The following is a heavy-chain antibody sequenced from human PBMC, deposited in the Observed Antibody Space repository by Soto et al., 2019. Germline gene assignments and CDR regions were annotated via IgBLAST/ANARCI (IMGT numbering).Heavy chain of an antibody. V-gene: IGHV1-69*01. J-gene: IGHJ1*01. CDR3: ARDPRSITGTTSSEDFQH. CDR1: GGTFSGYA. CDR2: IVPLLGIT. D-gene: IGHD1-20*01. Sequence: QAQLMQSGAEVKKPGSSVKVSCKASGGTFSGYAISWVRQAPGQGLEWMGGIVPLLGITNYAQKFQGRITIAADESTGTAYMDLRSLRSEYTAVYYCARDPRSITGTTSSEDFQHWGQGTLVSVSS.